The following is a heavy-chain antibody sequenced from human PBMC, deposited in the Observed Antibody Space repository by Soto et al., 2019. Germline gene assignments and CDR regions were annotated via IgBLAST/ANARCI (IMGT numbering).Heavy chain of an antibody. CDR2: IVVGSGNT. CDR1: GLSLTITS. CDR3: AKDACTTGVCYFDY. V-gene: IGHV1-58*01. Sequence: SVKASWKDRGLSLTITSVQWVRQERGQRLEWIGWIVVGSGNTNYAQKFQERVTITRDMSTSTAYMELNSLRAEDTAIYYCAKDACTTGVCYFDYWGQGTMVTVSS. J-gene: IGHJ4*02. D-gene: IGHD2-8*01.